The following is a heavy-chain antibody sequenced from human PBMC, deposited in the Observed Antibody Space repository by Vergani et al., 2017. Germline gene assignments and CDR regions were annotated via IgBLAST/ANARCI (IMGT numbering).Heavy chain of an antibody. J-gene: IGHJ4*02. V-gene: IGHV3-7*03. CDR2: IKQDGSEK. Sequence: EVQLVESGGGLVQPGGSLRLSCAASGFTFSSYWMSWVRQAPGKGLEWVANIKQDGSEKYYVDSVKGRFTISRDNAKNSLDLQMNSLRAEDTAVYYCAKDHTRQDYYDSSGYYDYWGQGTLVTVSS. CDR3: AKDHTRQDYYDSSGYYDY. D-gene: IGHD3-22*01. CDR1: GFTFSSYW.